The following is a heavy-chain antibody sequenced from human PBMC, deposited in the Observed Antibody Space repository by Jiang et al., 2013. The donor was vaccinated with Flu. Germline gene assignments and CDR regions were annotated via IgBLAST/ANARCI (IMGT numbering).Heavy chain of an antibody. CDR1: ISPFSSYA. J-gene: IGHJ4*02. V-gene: IGHV3-23*01. D-gene: IGHD1-26*01. Sequence: RLSCAAFWISPFSSYAMSWVRQAPGKGLEWVSAISGSGGSTYYADSVKGRFTISRDNSKNTLYLQMNSLRAEDTAVYYCARSGSYSVDPFDYWGQGTLVTVSS. CDR2: ISGSGGST. CDR3: ARSGSYSVDPFDY.